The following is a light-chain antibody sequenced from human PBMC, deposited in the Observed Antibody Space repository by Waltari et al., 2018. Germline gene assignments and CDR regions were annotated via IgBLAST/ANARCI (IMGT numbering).Light chain of an antibody. CDR2: VNSDGSH. J-gene: IGLJ3*02. V-gene: IGLV4-69*01. CDR1: SGHSSNI. Sequence: QLVLTHSPSASASLGASVTLTCTLSSGHSSNIIACLQQPPGKGPRYLMKVNSDGSHRKGDEIPDRFSGSSSGAERYLTISSRQSEDEADYYCETGGHGTWVFGGGTKLTVL. CDR3: ETGGHGTWV.